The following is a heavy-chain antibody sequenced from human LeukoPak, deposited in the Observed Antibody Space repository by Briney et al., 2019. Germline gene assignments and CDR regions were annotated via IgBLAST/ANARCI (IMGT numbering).Heavy chain of an antibody. CDR3: AKQSYARSLGE. D-gene: IGHD3-10*02. Sequence: GGSLRLSCATSGFPFSDFSLTWVRQAPGKGLEWITTTNSGGTTTYYAESVKGRFTISRDNFKNALYLQMSSLRVEDTAIYYCAKQSYARSLGEGGPGTLVTVSS. J-gene: IGHJ4*02. CDR2: TNSGGTTT. V-gene: IGHV3-23*01. CDR1: GFPFSDFS.